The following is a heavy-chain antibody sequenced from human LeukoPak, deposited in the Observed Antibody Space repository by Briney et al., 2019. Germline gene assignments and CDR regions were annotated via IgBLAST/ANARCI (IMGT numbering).Heavy chain of an antibody. CDR2: IIPIFGTA. CDR1: GGTFSSYA. Sequence: GASVKVSCKASGGTFSSYAISWVRQAPGQGLEWMGGIIPIFGTANYAQKFQGRVTITADESTSTAYMELSSLRSEDTAVYYCTLRFLVWLGNNWFDPWGQGTLVTVSS. J-gene: IGHJ5*02. V-gene: IGHV1-69*01. D-gene: IGHD3-3*01. CDR3: TLRFLVWLGNNWFDP.